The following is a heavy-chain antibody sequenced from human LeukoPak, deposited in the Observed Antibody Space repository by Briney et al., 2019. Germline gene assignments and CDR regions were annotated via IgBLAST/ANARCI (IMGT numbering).Heavy chain of an antibody. V-gene: IGHV1-58*02. D-gene: IGHD2-15*01. CDR3: AAVALIKYCSGGSCYSAFDAFDI. CDR2: IVVGSGNT. J-gene: IGHJ3*02. CDR1: GFTFTSSA. Sequence: SVKVSCKASGFTFTSSAMQWVRQARGQRLEGIGWIVVGSGNTNYAQKFQERVTITRDMSTSTAYMELSSLRSEDTAVYYCAAVALIKYCSGGSCYSAFDAFDIWGQGTMVTVSS.